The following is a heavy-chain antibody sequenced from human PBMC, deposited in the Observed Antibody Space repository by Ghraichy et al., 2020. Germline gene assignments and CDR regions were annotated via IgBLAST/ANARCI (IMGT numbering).Heavy chain of an antibody. V-gene: IGHV3-11*01. D-gene: IGHD1-7*01. CDR1: GFTFSDYY. CDR2: ISSSGDTK. Sequence: GSLRLSCAASGFTFSDYYMGWIRQAPGKGLEWVSYISSSGDTKYHADSVKGRFTISRDNAKNSLYLQMNTLRAEDTAVYYCARDPVTGTSMVWFDPWGQGTLVTVSS. J-gene: IGHJ5*02. CDR3: ARDPVTGTSMVWFDP.